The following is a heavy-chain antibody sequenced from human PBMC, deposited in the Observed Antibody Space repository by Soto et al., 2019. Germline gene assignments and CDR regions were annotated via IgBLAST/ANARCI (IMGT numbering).Heavy chain of an antibody. J-gene: IGHJ5*02. Sequence: GASAKVSCKASGYTFTSYYMHWVQQSPGQGLEWMGIINPSGGSTSYAQKFQGRVTMTRDTSTSTVYMELSSLRSEDTAVYYCARVVGEGKALVYGPNWFDPWGQGTLVTVSS. CDR1: GYTFTSYY. CDR3: ARVVGEGKALVYGPNWFDP. D-gene: IGHD2-8*01. CDR2: INPSGGST. V-gene: IGHV1-46*01.